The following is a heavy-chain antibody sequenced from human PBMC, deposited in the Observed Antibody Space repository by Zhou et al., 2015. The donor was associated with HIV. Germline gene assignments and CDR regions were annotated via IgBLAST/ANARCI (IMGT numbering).Heavy chain of an antibody. D-gene: IGHD4-11*01. CDR2: IIPIFGTA. J-gene: IGHJ6*03. Sequence: QVQLVQSGAEVKKPGSSVKVSCKASGGTFSSYAISWVRQAPGQGLEWMGGIIPIFGTANYAQKFQGRVTITADESTSTAYMELSSLRSEDTAVYYCARGIRGDLYSNYSYYYYMDVWGKGTTVTVSS. V-gene: IGHV1-69*01. CDR3: ARGIRGDLYSNYSYYYYMDV. CDR1: GGTFSSYA.